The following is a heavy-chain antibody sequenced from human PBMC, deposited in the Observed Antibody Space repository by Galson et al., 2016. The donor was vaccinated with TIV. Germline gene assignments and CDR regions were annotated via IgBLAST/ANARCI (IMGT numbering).Heavy chain of an antibody. Sequence: SLRLSCAASGFTFDAYDMNWVRQAPGKGLEWVSGINWNGGSTGYADSAKGRFTISRDNAKNSLYLQMNSLRAEDTALYHCARLRSCGGDCYYFDYWGQGTLVTVSS. J-gene: IGHJ4*02. CDR3: ARLRSCGGDCYYFDY. CDR2: INWNGGST. CDR1: GFTFDAYD. D-gene: IGHD2-21*02. V-gene: IGHV3-20*01.